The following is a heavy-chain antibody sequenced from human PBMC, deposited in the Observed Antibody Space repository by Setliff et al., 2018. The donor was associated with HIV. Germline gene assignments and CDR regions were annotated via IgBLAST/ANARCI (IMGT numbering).Heavy chain of an antibody. J-gene: IGHJ3*02. CDR3: ARTIIEDGAFDI. CDR1: GYTFISYD. Sequence: SVKVSCKASGYTFISYDINWVRQAPGQGLEWMGWIIPILGIANYAQKFKGRVTITADKSTSTVYMELRSLRSEDTAVYYCARTIIEDGAFDIWGQGTMVTVSS. CDR2: IIPILGIA. V-gene: IGHV1-69*10. D-gene: IGHD3-10*01.